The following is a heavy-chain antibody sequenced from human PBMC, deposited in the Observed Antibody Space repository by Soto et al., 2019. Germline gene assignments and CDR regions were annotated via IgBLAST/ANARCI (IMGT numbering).Heavy chain of an antibody. CDR1: GYTFTSYG. CDR3: DREANTVDYSNLYFDY. Sequence: QVQLVQSGAEVKKPGASVKVSCKASGYTFTSYGISWVRQAPGQGLEWMGWISAYNGNTNYAQKLQGRVTMTTDTSTSTAYMELRSPRSDDTAVYYCDREANTVDYSNLYFDYWGQGTLVTVSS. J-gene: IGHJ4*02. D-gene: IGHD4-4*01. V-gene: IGHV1-18*01. CDR2: ISAYNGNT.